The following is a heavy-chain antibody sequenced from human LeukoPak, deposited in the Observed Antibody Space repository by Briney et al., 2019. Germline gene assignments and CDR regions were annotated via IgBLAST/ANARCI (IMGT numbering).Heavy chain of an antibody. Sequence: GASVKVSCKASGGTFSSYAISWVRQAPGQGLEWMGRVIPILGIANYAQKFQGRVTITADKSTSTAYMELSSLRSEDTAVYYCARESYGYSSSWYSNYWGQGTLVTVSS. CDR3: ARESYGYSSSWYSNY. V-gene: IGHV1-69*04. CDR1: GGTFSSYA. CDR2: VIPILGIA. D-gene: IGHD6-13*01. J-gene: IGHJ4*02.